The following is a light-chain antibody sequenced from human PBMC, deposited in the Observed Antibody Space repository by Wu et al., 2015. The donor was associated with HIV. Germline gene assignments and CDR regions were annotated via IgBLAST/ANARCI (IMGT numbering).Light chain of an antibody. CDR3: QQYGSFFT. V-gene: IGKV3-20*01. Sequence: EIVLTQSPGTLSLSPGERATLSCRASQSVSSSYLAWYQQKPDQAPRLLIYGASNRATGIPDRFSGSGSGTDFTLTISRLEPEDFAVYYCQQYGSFFTFGPGTKVDIE. CDR2: GAS. CDR1: QSVSSSY. J-gene: IGKJ3*01.